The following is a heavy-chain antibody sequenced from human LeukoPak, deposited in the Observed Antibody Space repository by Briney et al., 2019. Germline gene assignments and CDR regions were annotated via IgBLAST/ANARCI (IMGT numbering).Heavy chain of an antibody. CDR3: AREAHFNWNYPTFYFDY. V-gene: IGHV4-4*07. Sequence: SETLSLTCTVSGGSISSYYWSWIRQPAGKGLEWIGRIYTSGSTNYNPSLKSRVTMSVDTSKNQFSLKLSSVTAADTAVYYCAREAHFNWNYPTFYFDYWGQGTLVTVSS. D-gene: IGHD1-7*01. J-gene: IGHJ4*02. CDR2: IYTSGST. CDR1: GGSISSYY.